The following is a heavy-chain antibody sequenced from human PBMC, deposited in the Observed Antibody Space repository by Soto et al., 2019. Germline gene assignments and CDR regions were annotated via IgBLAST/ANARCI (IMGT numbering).Heavy chain of an antibody. CDR2: ISWNSGSI. J-gene: IGHJ4*02. Sequence: EVQLVESGGGLVQPGRSLRLSCAASGFTFDDYAMHWVRQAPGKGLEWVSGISWNSGSIGYADSVKGRFTISRDNAKNSLYLQMNSLRAEDTALYYCAKGMGGGYSSGWLVYWGQGTLVTVSS. D-gene: IGHD6-19*01. CDR3: AKGMGGGYSSGWLVY. CDR1: GFTFDDYA. V-gene: IGHV3-9*01.